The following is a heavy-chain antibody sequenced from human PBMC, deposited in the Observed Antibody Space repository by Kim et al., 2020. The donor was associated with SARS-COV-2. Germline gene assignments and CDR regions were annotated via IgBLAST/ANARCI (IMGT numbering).Heavy chain of an antibody. D-gene: IGHD2-8*02. V-gene: IGHV4-34*01. Sequence: KSRVTISVDTSKNQFSLKLSSVTAADTAVYYCARDLGYCTGGVCYTPFDYWGQGTLVTVSS. J-gene: IGHJ4*02. CDR3: ARDLGYCTGGVCYTPFDY.